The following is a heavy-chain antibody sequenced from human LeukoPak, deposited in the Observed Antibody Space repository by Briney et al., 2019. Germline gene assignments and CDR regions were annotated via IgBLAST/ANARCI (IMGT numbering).Heavy chain of an antibody. V-gene: IGHV3-74*01. CDR2: INSDGSST. D-gene: IGHD7-27*01. CDR1: GFTFSSYW. J-gene: IGHJ6*03. Sequence: GGSLRLSCAASGFTFSSYWMHWVRQAPGKGLVWVSRINSDGSSTSYADSVKGRFTISRDNAKNSLYLQMNSLRAEDTALYYCARVSGDYYYYYMDVWGKGTTVTVSS. CDR3: ARVSGDYYYYYMDV.